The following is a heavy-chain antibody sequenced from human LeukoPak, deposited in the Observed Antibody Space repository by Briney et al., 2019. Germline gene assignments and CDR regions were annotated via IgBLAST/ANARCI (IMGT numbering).Heavy chain of an antibody. Sequence: ASVKVSCKASGYTLTNHYMYWVRQAPGQGLEWMGIIHPSGDRTSYAQKFQGRVTMTSYTSTSTVYMELSSLRSEDTAVYYCARVPEAGYNPDYWGQGTLVTVSA. V-gene: IGHV1-46*01. CDR3: ARVPEAGYNPDY. J-gene: IGHJ4*02. CDR2: IHPSGDRT. CDR1: GYTLTNHY. D-gene: IGHD5-24*01.